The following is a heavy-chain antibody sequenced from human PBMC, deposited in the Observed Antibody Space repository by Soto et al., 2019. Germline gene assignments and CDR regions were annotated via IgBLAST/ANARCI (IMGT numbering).Heavy chain of an antibody. CDR1: GDSVSSNTAA. V-gene: IGHV6-1*01. D-gene: IGHD4-17*01. J-gene: IGHJ4*02. CDR2: TYYRSKWSN. CDR3: ARHIYGDGRLD. Sequence: QVQLQQSGPGLVKPSQTLSLTCAISGDSVSSNTAAWNWIRQSPSSGLEWLGRTYYRSKWSNEYAVSVKSRIAINPDSSKNQFSLQLNSLTPEDTAVYFCARHIYGDGRLDWGQGTLVTVPS.